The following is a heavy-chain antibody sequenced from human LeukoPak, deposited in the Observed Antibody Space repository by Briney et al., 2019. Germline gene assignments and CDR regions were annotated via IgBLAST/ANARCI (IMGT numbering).Heavy chain of an antibody. V-gene: IGHV5-51*01. CDR1: GHTFSRYW. CDR2: ISLGDSHT. D-gene: IGHD3-22*01. Sequence: GESLKISCKLSGHTFSRYWDGWVRQMPGKSLEWMGIISLGDSHTRYSPSFQGQVTISADRSIGTAYLQRNSLKASDSATYYCVRHIDYYNHLKPDFWGQGTLVIVSS. J-gene: IGHJ4*02. CDR3: VRHIDYYNHLKPDF.